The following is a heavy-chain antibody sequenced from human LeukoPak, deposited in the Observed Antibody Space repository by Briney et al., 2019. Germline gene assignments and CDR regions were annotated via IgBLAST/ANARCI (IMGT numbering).Heavy chain of an antibody. CDR3: ARDRGGGWSMNGVDV. J-gene: IGHJ6*02. CDR2: ISSSSSYI. Sequence: GGSLRLSCAASGFTFSSYSMNWVRQAPGKGLEWVSSISSSSSYIYYADSVKGRFTISRDNAKNSLYLQMNSLGAEDTAVYYCARDRGGGWSMNGVDVWGQGTTVTVS. CDR1: GFTFSSYS. V-gene: IGHV3-21*01. D-gene: IGHD6-19*01.